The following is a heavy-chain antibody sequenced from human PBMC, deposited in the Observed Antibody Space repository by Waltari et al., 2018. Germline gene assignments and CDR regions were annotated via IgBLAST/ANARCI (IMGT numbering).Heavy chain of an antibody. V-gene: IGHV1-2*02. CDR3: ARGGDYYDSSGYYRL. CDR2: INPNSGGT. CDR1: GYTFTGYY. Sequence: QVQLVQSGAEVKKPGASVKVSCKASGYTFTGYYMHWVRQPPGQGLEWMGWINPNSGGTNYAQKFQGRVTMTRDTSISTAYMELSRLRSDDTAVYYCARGGDYYDSSGYYRLWGQGTLVTVSS. D-gene: IGHD3-22*01. J-gene: IGHJ4*02.